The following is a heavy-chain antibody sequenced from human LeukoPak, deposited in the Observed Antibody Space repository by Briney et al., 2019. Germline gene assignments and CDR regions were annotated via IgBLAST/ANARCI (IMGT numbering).Heavy chain of an antibody. CDR3: AKDRGGWYGDYFDY. CDR2: ISGSGGST. CDR1: GFTFISYA. J-gene: IGHJ4*02. Sequence: GGSLRLSCAASGFTFISYAMSWVRQAPGKGLEWVSAISGSGGSTYYADSVKGRFTIARDNSKNTLYLQMNSLRAEDTAVYYCAKDRGGWYGDYFDYWGQGTLVTVSS. D-gene: IGHD6-19*01. V-gene: IGHV3-23*01.